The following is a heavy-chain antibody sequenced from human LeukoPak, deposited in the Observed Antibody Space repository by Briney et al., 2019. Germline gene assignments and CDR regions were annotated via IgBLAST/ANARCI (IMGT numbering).Heavy chain of an antibody. V-gene: IGHV1-18*01. D-gene: IGHD5-18*01. CDR1: GYTFTSYG. CDR3: ATARLFRGYGYGSMTNYFDY. J-gene: IGHJ4*02. Sequence: GASVKVSCKASGYTFTSYGISWVRQAPGQGLEWMGWISAYNGNTNYAQKLQGRVTMTTDTSTSTAYMELRSLRSDDTAVYYCATARLFRGYGYGSMTNYFDYWGQGTLVTVSS. CDR2: ISAYNGNT.